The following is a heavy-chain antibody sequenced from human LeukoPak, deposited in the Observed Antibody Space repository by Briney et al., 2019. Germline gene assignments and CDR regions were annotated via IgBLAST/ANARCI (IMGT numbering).Heavy chain of an antibody. CDR3: AKGGCSSTTCYLANP. CDR2: ISYDGTIR. CDR1: GLTFSSYG. Sequence: QPGGSLRLSCAASGLTFSSYGMHWVRQAPGKGLEWVAVISYDGTIRNYADSVKGRFTISRDNSKNTLYLQMNCLTAEDTALYYCAKGGCSSTTCYLANPWGQGTLVTVSS. J-gene: IGHJ5*02. D-gene: IGHD2-2*01. V-gene: IGHV3-30*18.